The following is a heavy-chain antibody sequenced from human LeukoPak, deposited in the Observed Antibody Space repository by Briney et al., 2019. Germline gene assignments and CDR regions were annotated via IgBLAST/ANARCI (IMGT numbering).Heavy chain of an antibody. CDR3: ARADGTNSGTNGFDV. J-gene: IGHJ3*01. CDR2: ISTYTGRA. D-gene: IGHD4-23*01. Sequence: GASVKVSCKTSGYRFNVYDMLWVRQAPGRGLDYVGWISTYTGRANYAEKFQGRVSIITDTTTSTAHLELTNLTSSDTGLYYCARADGTNSGTNGFDVWGLGTMVTVAP. V-gene: IGHV1-18*01. CDR1: GYRFNVYD.